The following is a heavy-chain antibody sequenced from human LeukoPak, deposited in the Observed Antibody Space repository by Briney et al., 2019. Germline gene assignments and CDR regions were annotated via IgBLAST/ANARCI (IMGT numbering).Heavy chain of an antibody. Sequence: SETLSLTCTVSGGSISSYYWSWIRQPPGKGLEWIGYIHYSGSTNYNPSLKSRVTISLDASKNQFSLKLNSVTAADTAVYYCARDRSHRFDYWGQGTLVTASS. J-gene: IGHJ4*02. V-gene: IGHV4-59*01. CDR1: GGSISSYY. CDR2: IHYSGST. CDR3: ARDRSHRFDY. D-gene: IGHD3-16*02.